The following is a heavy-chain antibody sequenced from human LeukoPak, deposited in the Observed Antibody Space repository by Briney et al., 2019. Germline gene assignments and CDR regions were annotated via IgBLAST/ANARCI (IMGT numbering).Heavy chain of an antibody. CDR3: AGNTDYYYMDV. CDR1: GGSFSEYY. CDR2: INHSGST. J-gene: IGHJ6*03. Sequence: ETLSLTCAVYGGSFSEYYWTWIRQPPGKGLEWIGDINHSGSTNYNPSLKSRVTISVDTSKNQFSLKLTSVTAADTAVYYCAGNTDYYYMDVWGKGTTVTVSS. D-gene: IGHD2/OR15-2a*01. V-gene: IGHV4-34*01.